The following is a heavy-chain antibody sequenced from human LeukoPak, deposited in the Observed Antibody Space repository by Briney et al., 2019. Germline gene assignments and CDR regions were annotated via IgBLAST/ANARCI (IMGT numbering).Heavy chain of an antibody. CDR2: TTSGSNI. V-gene: IGHV3-48*03. CDR1: GFTFSSYD. CDR3: VRGRSCEY. J-gene: IGHJ4*02. Sequence: PGGSLRLSCAASGFTFSSYDMNWVRQAPGKGPEWVAQTTSGSNIYYADSVKGRFTMSRDSAENSLYLQMSSLRTEDTAIYYCVRGRSCEYWGQGTQVTVSS. D-gene: IGHD1-26*01.